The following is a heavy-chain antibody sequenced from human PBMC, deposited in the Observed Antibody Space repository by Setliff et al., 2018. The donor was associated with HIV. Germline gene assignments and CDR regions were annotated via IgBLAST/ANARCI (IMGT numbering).Heavy chain of an antibody. CDR3: ARDRGSGWYGYFQQ. Sequence: LSLTCIVSGGSMDNYYWNWVRQPPGKGPEWIGNMCHNENGVTTNQNPSLKSRVVMYLDRTKNEFSLSLFSATTADTAVYYCARDRGSGWYGYFQQWGQGSQVTVS. J-gene: IGHJ1*01. CDR1: GGSMDNYY. D-gene: IGHD6-19*01. CDR2: MCHNENGVTT. V-gene: IGHV4-59*01.